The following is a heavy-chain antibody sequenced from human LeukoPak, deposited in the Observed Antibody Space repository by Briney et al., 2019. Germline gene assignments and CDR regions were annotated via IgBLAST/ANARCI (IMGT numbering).Heavy chain of an antibody. J-gene: IGHJ4*02. Sequence: PSQTLSLTCTVSGGSISSGGYYWSWIRQHPGKGLEWIGYIYYSGSTYYNPSLKSRVTISVDTSKNQFSLKLSSLTAADTAVYYCARAPYDSSGYYYFDYWGQGTLVTVSS. CDR3: ARAPYDSSGYYYFDY. CDR2: IYYSGST. V-gene: IGHV4-31*03. CDR1: GGSISSGGYY. D-gene: IGHD3-22*01.